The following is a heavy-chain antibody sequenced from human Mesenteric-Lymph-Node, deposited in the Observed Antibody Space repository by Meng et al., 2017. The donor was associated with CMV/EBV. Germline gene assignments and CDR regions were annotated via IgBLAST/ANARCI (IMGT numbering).Heavy chain of an antibody. CDR1: GYTSTGSY. J-gene: IGHJ1*01. Sequence: ASGYTSTGSYMPWVRQAPGQGLEWMGWINPNSGGTNYAQKLQGRVPMTRDTSISTAYMELSRLRSDDTAVYYCAVGGSYWGEYFQHWGQGTLVTVSS. CDR3: AVGGSYWGEYFQH. V-gene: IGHV1-2*02. CDR2: INPNSGGT. D-gene: IGHD1-26*01.